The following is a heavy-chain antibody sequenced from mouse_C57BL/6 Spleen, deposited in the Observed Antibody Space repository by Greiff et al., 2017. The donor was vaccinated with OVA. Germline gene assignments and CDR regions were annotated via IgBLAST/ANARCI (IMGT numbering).Heavy chain of an antibody. CDR3: ARSSLYYGNYGWYFDV. CDR2: IYPGSGST. D-gene: IGHD2-1*01. J-gene: IGHJ1*03. Sequence: VQLQQPGAELVKPGASVKMSCKASGYTFTSYWITWVKQRPGQGLEWIGDIYPGSGSTNYNEKFKSKATLTVDTSSSTAYMQLSSLTSEDSAVYYCARSSLYYGNYGWYFDVWGTGTTVTVSS. V-gene: IGHV1-55*01. CDR1: GYTFTSYW.